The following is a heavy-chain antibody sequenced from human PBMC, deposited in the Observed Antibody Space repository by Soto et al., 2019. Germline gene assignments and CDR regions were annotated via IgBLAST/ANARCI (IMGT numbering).Heavy chain of an antibody. J-gene: IGHJ4*02. CDR3: ARGSQVAGNDY. CDR1: WFTVSSNY. Sequence: AGGSLRLSCAASWFTVSSNYMSWVRQAPGKGLEWVSVIYSGGSTYYADSVKGRFTISRDNSKNTLYLQMNSLRAEDTAVYYCARGSQVAGNDYWGQGTLVTVSS. CDR2: IYSGGST. D-gene: IGHD6-19*01. V-gene: IGHV3-53*01.